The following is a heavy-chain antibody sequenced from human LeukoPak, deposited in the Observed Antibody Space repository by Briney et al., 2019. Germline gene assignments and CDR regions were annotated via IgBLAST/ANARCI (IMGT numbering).Heavy chain of an antibody. CDR1: GFTFSNYW. V-gene: IGHV3-74*01. J-gene: IGHJ4*02. CDR3: ARFTDSSGSYWANPKRFFDY. Sequence: PRGSLSLSCAASGFTFSNYWMHWVRHAPGKGLVWVSRFNSDVKSTSDADSVKGRFTISRDNAENTLYLQMNSLRAEDTAVYYCARFTDSSGSYWANPKRFFDYWGQGTLVTVSS. CDR2: FNSDVKST. D-gene: IGHD3-22*01.